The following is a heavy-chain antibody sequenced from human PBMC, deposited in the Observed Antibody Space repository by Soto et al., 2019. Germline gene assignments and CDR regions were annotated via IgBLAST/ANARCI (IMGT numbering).Heavy chain of an antibody. CDR3: ARSLDTSMVRGVPYYFDY. CDR2: INPSGGST. J-gene: IGHJ4*02. V-gene: IGHV1-46*01. Sequence: GASVKVSCKASGYTFTSYYMHWVLQAPGQGLEWMGIINPSGGSTSYAQKFQGRVTMTRDTSTSTVYMELSSLRSEDTAVYYCARSLDTSMVRGVPYYFDYWGQGTLVTVSS. CDR1: GYTFTSYY. D-gene: IGHD3-10*01.